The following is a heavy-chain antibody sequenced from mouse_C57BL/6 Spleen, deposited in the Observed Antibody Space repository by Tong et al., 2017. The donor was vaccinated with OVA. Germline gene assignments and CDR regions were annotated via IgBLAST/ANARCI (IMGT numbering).Heavy chain of an antibody. V-gene: IGHV14-4*01. D-gene: IGHD1-1*01. CDR3: TTCYYGSSYRWYFDV. CDR2: IDPENGDT. J-gene: IGHJ1*03. Sequence: EVQLQESGAELVRPGASVKLSCTASGFNIKDDYMHWVKQRPEQGLEWIGWIDPENGDTEYASKFQGKATITADTSSNTAYLQLSSLTSEDTAVYYCTTCYYGSSYRWYFDVWGTGTTVTVSS. CDR1: GFNIKDDY.